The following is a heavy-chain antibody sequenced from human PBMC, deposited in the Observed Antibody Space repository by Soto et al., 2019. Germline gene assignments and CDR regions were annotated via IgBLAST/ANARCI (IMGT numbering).Heavy chain of an antibody. J-gene: IGHJ2*01. D-gene: IGHD4-17*01. V-gene: IGHV4-59*01. Sequence: SETLSLTCTVSGGSISSYYWSWIRQPPGKGLEWIGYIYYSGSTNYNPSLKSRVTISVDTSKNQFSLKLSSVTAADTAVYYCAREHLTTVTTYYWYFDLWGRGTLVTVSS. CDR1: GGSISSYY. CDR2: IYYSGST. CDR3: AREHLTTVTTYYWYFDL.